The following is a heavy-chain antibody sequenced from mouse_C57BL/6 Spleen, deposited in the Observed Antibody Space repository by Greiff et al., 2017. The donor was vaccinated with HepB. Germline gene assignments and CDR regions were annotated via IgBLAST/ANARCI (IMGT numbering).Heavy chain of an antibody. CDR2: IYPGSGNT. Sequence: QVQLKESGAELVRPGASVKLSCKASGYTFTDYYINWVKQRPGQGLEWIARIYPGSGNTYYNEKFKGKATLTAEKSSSTAYMQLSSLTSEDSAVYFCAREGTTVVAPLAMDYWGQGTSVTVSS. J-gene: IGHJ4*01. CDR3: AREGTTVVAPLAMDY. V-gene: IGHV1-76*01. CDR1: GYTFTDYY. D-gene: IGHD1-1*01.